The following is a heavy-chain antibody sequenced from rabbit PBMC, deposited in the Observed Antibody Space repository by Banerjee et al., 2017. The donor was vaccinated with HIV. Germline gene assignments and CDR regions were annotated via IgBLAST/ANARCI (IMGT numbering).Heavy chain of an antibody. CDR2: FDPFIDNT. CDR3: ARGHAGSSWGLDL. J-gene: IGHJ3*01. D-gene: IGHD4-2*01. Sequence: QLKETGGGLVQPGGSLTLSCKASGFDFSSYYMSWVRQAPGKGLEWIGYFDPFIDNTYYASWVNGRFTISSHNAQSTLYLQLNSLTAADTATYFCARGHAGSSWGLDLWGQGTLVTVS. CDR1: GFDFSSYY. V-gene: IGHV1S7*01.